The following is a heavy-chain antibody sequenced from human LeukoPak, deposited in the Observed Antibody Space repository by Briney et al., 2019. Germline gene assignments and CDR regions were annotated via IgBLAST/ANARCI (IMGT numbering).Heavy chain of an antibody. CDR3: AREETSSGWYACAFDI. D-gene: IGHD6-19*01. CDR2: INPNSGGT. CDR1: GYTFTGYY. Sequence: ASVKVSCKASGYTFTGYYMHWVRQAPGQGLEWMGWINPNSGGTNYAQKFQGRVAMTRDTSISTAYMELSRLRSDDTAVYYCAREETSSGWYACAFDIWGQGTMVTVSS. V-gene: IGHV1-2*02. J-gene: IGHJ3*02.